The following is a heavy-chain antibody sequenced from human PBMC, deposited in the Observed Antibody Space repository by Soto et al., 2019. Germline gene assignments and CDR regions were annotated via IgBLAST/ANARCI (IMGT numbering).Heavy chain of an antibody. D-gene: IGHD6-13*01. CDR3: ARAPYSIAAAGGSWFDP. V-gene: IGHV1-69*02. CDR2: IIPIFGIA. J-gene: IGHJ5*02. CDR1: GGTFSSYT. Sequence: QVQLVQSGAEVKKPGSSVKVSCKASGGTFSSYTISWVRQAPGQGLEWMGRIIPIFGIANYARKFQGRVTITADKSTSTAYMELSSLRSEDTAVYYCARAPYSIAAAGGSWFDPWGQGTLVTVSS.